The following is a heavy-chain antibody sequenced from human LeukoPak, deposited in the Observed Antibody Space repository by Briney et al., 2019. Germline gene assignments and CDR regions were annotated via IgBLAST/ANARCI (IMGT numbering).Heavy chain of an antibody. V-gene: IGHV4-34*01. CDR1: GGSFSGYY. D-gene: IGHD3-9*01. Sequence: SETLSLTCGVYGGSFSGYYYNWIRQSAGKGLECIAEINHLGSTNYNPSLKSRVAISIDTSKSQFSLRLSSVTAADTAVYYCARGGYNIDWMKDAPDNWGQGTLVTVSS. CDR3: ARGGYNIDWMKDAPDN. J-gene: IGHJ4*02. CDR2: INHLGST.